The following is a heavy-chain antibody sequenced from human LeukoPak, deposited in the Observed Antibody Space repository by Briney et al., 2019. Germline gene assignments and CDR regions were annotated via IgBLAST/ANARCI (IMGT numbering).Heavy chain of an antibody. CDR3: AAVVPAVMGYFDY. V-gene: IGHV1-69*13. CDR2: IIPIFGTA. CDR1: GGTFSSYA. J-gene: IGHJ4*02. D-gene: IGHD2-2*01. Sequence: SVKVSCKASGGTFSSYAISWVRQAPGQGLEWMGGIIPIFGTANYAQKFQGRVTITADESTSTAYMELSSLRSEDTAVYYCAAVVPAVMGYFDYWGQGTLVTVSS.